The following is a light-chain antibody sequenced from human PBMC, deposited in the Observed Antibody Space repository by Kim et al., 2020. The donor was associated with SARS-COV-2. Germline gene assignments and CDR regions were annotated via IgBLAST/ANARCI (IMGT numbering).Light chain of an antibody. Sequence: LSSSPGERATLSCRASQSVSNYLAWYQQKPGQAPRLLIYDASNRATGIPARFSGSGSGTDFTLTISNLEPEDFAVYYCQQRSNFAFGPGTKVDIK. CDR2: DAS. V-gene: IGKV3-11*01. J-gene: IGKJ3*01. CDR1: QSVSNY. CDR3: QQRSNFA.